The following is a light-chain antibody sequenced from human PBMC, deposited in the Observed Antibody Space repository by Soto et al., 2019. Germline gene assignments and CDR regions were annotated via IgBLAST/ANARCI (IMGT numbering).Light chain of an antibody. Sequence: EIVMTQSPATLSVSPGERATLSCRASQNVSSNLAWYQQKPGQAPRLLIYGASTRATGIPARFSGSGSGTEFTLTISSLQSEDFAVCYCQQYNNWPRTFGQGTKVEIK. V-gene: IGKV3-15*01. J-gene: IGKJ1*01. CDR3: QQYNNWPRT. CDR1: QNVSSN. CDR2: GAS.